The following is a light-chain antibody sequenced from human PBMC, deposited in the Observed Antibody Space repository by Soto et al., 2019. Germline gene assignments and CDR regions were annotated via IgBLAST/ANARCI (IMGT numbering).Light chain of an antibody. V-gene: IGKV3-11*01. CDR3: QHRANWPLT. J-gene: IGKJ4*01. CDR1: QSVSSD. Sequence: IVLTQSPATLSLSPGERATLSCRASQSVSSDLAWYQQKPGQAPRLLIYDASNRATGIPARFSGSGSGTDFTLTISSLEPEDFAVYYCQHRANWPLTFGGGTTVEIK. CDR2: DAS.